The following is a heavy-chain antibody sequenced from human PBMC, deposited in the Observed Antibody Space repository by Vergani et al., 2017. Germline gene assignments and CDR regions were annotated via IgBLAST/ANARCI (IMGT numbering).Heavy chain of an antibody. D-gene: IGHD1-26*01. V-gene: IGHV1-2*02. Sequence: QVQLVQSGAEVKKPGASVKVSCKASGYTFTGYYMHWVRQAHGQGLEWMGWINPNSGGTNYEQKFQGRVTMTRETSISTAYMELSRLRSDDTAVYYCARNRGSYYYYYGMDVWGQGTTVTVSS. CDR1: GYTFTGYY. CDR3: ARNRGSYYYYYGMDV. J-gene: IGHJ6*02. CDR2: INPNSGGT.